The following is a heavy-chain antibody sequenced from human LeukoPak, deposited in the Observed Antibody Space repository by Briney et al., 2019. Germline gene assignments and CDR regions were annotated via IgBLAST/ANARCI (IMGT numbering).Heavy chain of an antibody. D-gene: IGHD5-12*01. V-gene: IGHV1-58*01. Sequence: SVKVSCKASGFTFTSSAVQWVRQARGQRLEWIGWIVVGSGNTNYAQKFQERVTITRDMSTSTAYMELSSLRSEDTAVYYCAATNSGYSGHYPLPFDYWGQGTLVTVSS. CDR1: GFTFTSSA. CDR2: IVVGSGNT. J-gene: IGHJ4*02. CDR3: AATNSGYSGHYPLPFDY.